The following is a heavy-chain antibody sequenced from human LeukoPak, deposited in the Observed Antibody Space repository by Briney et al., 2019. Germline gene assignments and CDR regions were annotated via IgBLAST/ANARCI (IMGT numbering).Heavy chain of an antibody. CDR2: IIPIFGTA. CDR3: ARVGNPMIGKDARIDI. Sequence: GASVKVSCKASGGTFSSYAISWVRQTPGQGLEWMGGIIPIFGTANYAQKFQGRVTITADKSTSTAYMELSSLRSEDTAVYYCARVGNPMIGKDARIDIWGQGTMVTVSS. V-gene: IGHV1-69*06. J-gene: IGHJ3*02. CDR1: GGTFSSYA. D-gene: IGHD3-22*01.